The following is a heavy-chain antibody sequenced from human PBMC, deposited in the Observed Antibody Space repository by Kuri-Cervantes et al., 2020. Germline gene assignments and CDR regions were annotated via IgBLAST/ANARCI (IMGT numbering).Heavy chain of an antibody. CDR2: INPSGGST. CDR1: GYTFTSYY. V-gene: IGHV1-46*01. J-gene: IGHJ6*02. D-gene: IGHD3-9*01. CDR3: ARNYDILTGYYYYYGMDV. Sequence: ASVKVSCKASGYTFTSYYMHWVRQAPGQGLEWMGIINPSGGSTSYAQKFQGRATMTRDTSTSTVYMELSSLRSEDTAVYYCARNYDILTGYYYYYGMDVWGQGTTVTVSS.